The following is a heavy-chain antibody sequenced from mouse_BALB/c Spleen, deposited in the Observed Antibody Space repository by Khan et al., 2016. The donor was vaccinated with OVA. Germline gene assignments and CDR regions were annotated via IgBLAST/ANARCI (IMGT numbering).Heavy chain of an antibody. CDR3: ASERGRYYAMDY. V-gene: IGHV3-2*02. CDR2: ITNSGST. J-gene: IGHJ4*01. D-gene: IGHD4-1*01. CDR1: GYSITRDYA. Sequence: EVQLVESGPGLVKPSQSLSLTCTVTGYSITRDYAWNWIRQFPGNKLEWMGYITNSGSTNYNPSLKSRISITRDTSKNQFFLQLNSVTTEDTATYYGASERGRYYAMDYWGQGTSVTVSS.